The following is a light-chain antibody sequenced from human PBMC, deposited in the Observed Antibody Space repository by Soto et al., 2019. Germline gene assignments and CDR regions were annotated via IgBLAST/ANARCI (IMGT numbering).Light chain of an antibody. CDR3: QSYGASPLYT. Sequence: EMVLTQSPGTLSLSPGKRATLSCRASQRVTSVHLAWYQQRPGQAPRLLIYGASNRATGVTERFTGSASGTDFNLTISRLGPEDSATYYCQSYGASPLYTFGRGTKLEIE. CDR2: GAS. J-gene: IGKJ2*01. CDR1: QRVTSVH. V-gene: IGKV3-20*01.